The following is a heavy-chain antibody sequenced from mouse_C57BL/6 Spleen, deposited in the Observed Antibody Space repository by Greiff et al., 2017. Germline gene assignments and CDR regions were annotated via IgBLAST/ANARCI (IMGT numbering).Heavy chain of an antibody. CDR3: GRDGYLDY. J-gene: IGHJ2*01. D-gene: IGHD2-3*01. V-gene: IGHV1-50*01. CDR1: GYTFTSYW. CDR2: IDPADSYT. Sequence: VQLQQPGAELVKPGASVKLSCKASGYTFTSYWMQWVKQRPGQGLEWIGEIDPADSYTNYTQKFKGKATLPVDTSSSTAYMQLSSLASEGSAVYYCGRDGYLDYWGQGTTLTVSS.